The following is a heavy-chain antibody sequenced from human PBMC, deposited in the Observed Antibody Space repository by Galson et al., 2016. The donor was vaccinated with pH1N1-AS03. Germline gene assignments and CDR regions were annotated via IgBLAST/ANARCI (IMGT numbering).Heavy chain of an antibody. CDR2: INPNTGET. D-gene: IGHD2-2*01. Sequence: SVKVSCKASGYDFTDYYLYWVRQAPGQGLEWMGRINPNTGETNYAQKFQAWVTMTRDTSISTAYMELYGLKSDDMAVYYCARDPRGPCTSTTCPTAYYFGMDVWGQGTTVIVSS. J-gene: IGHJ6*02. CDR1: GYDFTDYY. V-gene: IGHV1-2*04. CDR3: ARDPRGPCTSTTCPTAYYFGMDV.